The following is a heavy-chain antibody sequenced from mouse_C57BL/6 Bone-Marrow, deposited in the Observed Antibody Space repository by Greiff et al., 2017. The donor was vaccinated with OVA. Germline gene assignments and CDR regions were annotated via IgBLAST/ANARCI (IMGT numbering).Heavy chain of an antibody. Sequence: EVKLMESGGGLVQPGESLKLSCESNEYEFPSHDMSWVRKTPEKRLELVAAINSDGGSTYYPDTMERRFIISRDNTKKTLYLQMSSLRSEDTALYYCATGRQLRDYFDYWGQGTTLTVSS. CDR1: EYEFPSHD. V-gene: IGHV5-2*01. D-gene: IGHD3-2*02. CDR2: INSDGGST. CDR3: ATGRQLRDYFDY. J-gene: IGHJ2*01.